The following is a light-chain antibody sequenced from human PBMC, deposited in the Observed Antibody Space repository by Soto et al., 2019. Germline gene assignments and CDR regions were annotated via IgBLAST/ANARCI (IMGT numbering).Light chain of an antibody. CDR1: QSISSW. CDR3: QQYSDNWT. CDR2: KAS. V-gene: IGKV1-5*03. Sequence: DIQMTQSPSTLSASVGDRVTITCRASQSISSWLAWYQQKPGTAPNLLIYKASTLQSGVPSRFSGSGSGTEFPLTISSLQPDDSATYYCQQYSDNWTFGQGTKVEIK. J-gene: IGKJ1*01.